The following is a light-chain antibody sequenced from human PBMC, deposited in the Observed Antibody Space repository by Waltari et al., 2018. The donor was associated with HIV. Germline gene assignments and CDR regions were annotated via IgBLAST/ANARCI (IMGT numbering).Light chain of an antibody. CDR3: QTWATGIQV. CDR1: SGHRSYA. J-gene: IGLJ2*01. Sequence: QLVLTQSPSASASLGASVKLTCTLSSGHRSYAIARPKQQPEKGPRYLMKRDSDGSRIKGDWIPYRFSGSSSGAERYLIVSSLQSEDEADYYCQTWATGIQVFGGGTKLTVL. V-gene: IGLV4-69*01. CDR2: RDSDGSR.